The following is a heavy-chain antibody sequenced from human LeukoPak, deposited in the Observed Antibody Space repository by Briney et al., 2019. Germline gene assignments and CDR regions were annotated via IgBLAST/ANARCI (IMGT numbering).Heavy chain of an antibody. CDR2: INPSGGST. J-gene: IGHJ2*01. CDR3: ARDPSNTSGRYQYFDL. Sequence: ASVKVSCKASGYTFTSYYMHWVRQAPGQGLEWMGIINPSGGSTSYAQKFQGRVTMTRDMSTSTAYMELRSLRSDDTAVYFCARDPSNTSGRYQYFDLWGRGTLVTVSS. CDR1: GYTFTSYY. D-gene: IGHD6-19*01. V-gene: IGHV1-46*01.